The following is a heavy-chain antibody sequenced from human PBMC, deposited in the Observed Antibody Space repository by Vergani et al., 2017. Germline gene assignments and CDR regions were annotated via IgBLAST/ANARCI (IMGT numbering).Heavy chain of an antibody. CDR1: GFTFSSYW. CDR3: ARDRYYDILTGYSISYFDY. Sequence: EVQLVESGGGLVQPGGSLRLSCAASGFTFSSYWMSWVRQAPGKGLEWVANIKQDGSEKYYVDSVKGRFTISRDNAKNSLYLQMNSLRAEDTAVYYCARDRYYDILTGYSISYFDYWGQGTLVTVSS. CDR2: IKQDGSEK. J-gene: IGHJ4*02. V-gene: IGHV3-7*04. D-gene: IGHD3-9*01.